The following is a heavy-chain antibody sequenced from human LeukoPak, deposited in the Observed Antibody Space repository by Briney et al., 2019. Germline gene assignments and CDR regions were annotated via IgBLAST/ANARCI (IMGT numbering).Heavy chain of an antibody. CDR1: GFSFVEYV. Sequence: GGSLRLSCSASGFSFVEYVMSWVRQAPGKGLEWVAGMTGTSGDTYYADSVKGRFTISRDNSVSTLYLDINNLRAEDTAVYYCAKDQTVGGTWGEVIFHYWGQGTLVTVAS. V-gene: IGHV3-23*01. J-gene: IGHJ4*02. CDR2: MTGTSGDT. D-gene: IGHD6-19*01. CDR3: AKDQTVGGTWGEVIFHY.